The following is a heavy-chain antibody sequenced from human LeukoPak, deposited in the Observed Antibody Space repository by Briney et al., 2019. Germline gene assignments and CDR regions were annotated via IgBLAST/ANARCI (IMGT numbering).Heavy chain of an antibody. CDR3: ARLYGSAIDY. V-gene: IGHV3-33*01. J-gene: IGHJ4*02. Sequence: GGSLRLSCAASGFTFSSYGMHWVRQAPGKGLEWVAVIWYDGNKKYYADSVKGRFTIFRDNFKNTLHLQMNSLRAEDTAVYYCARLYGSAIDYWGQGTLVTVSS. CDR2: IWYDGNKK. D-gene: IGHD3-10*01. CDR1: GFTFSSYG.